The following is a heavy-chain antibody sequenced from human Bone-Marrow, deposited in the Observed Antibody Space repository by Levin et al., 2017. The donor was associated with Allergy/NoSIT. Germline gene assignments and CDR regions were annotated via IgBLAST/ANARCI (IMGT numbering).Heavy chain of an antibody. CDR1: GFTFNYYA. J-gene: IGHJ3*02. Sequence: PGESLKISCAASGFTFNYYAMSWVRQAPGKGLEWVSSISGSGFTTYHADSVKGRFTISRDNSKNTLYLQMISLTVADTAVYYCAMRHSYRRGGFDIWGQGTMVNVYS. CDR2: ISGSGFTT. CDR3: AMRHSYRRGGFDI. V-gene: IGHV3-23*01.